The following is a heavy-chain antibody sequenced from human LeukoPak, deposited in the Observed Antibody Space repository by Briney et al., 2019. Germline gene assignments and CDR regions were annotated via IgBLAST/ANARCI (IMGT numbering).Heavy chain of an antibody. J-gene: IGHJ4*02. CDR2: IKQDGSVK. CDR1: GFTLTTYW. V-gene: IGHV3-7*01. CDR3: VRRNLFDF. Sequence: GGSLRLSCAASGFTLTTYWMNWVRQAPGEGLEWVAGIKQDGSVKYYVDSVKGRFTISRDNAKNSVYLQMDSLRADDTAVYYCVRRNLFDFWGQGTLVTVSS.